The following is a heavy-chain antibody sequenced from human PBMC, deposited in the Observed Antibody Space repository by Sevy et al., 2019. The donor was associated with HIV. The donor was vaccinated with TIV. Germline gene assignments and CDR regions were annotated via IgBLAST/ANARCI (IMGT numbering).Heavy chain of an antibody. J-gene: IGHJ6*03. CDR2: IYYSGST. Sequence: SETLSLTCTVSGGSVSSGSYYWSWIRQPPGKGLEWIGYIYYSGSTNYNPSLKSRVTISVDTSKNQFSLKLSSVTAANTAVYYCASDREDIVVVPAAPYYYYYYMDVWGKGTTVTVSS. V-gene: IGHV4-61*01. CDR3: ASDREDIVVVPAAPYYYYYYMDV. D-gene: IGHD2-2*01. CDR1: GGSVSSGSYY.